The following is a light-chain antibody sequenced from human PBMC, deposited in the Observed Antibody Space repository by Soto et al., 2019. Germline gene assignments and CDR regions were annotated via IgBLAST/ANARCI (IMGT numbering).Light chain of an antibody. V-gene: IGKV3-11*01. J-gene: IGKJ1*01. CDR1: QSVSSY. Sequence: EIVLTQSPATLSLSPGERATLSCRASQSVSSYLVWYQQKPGQAPSLLIYDASKKATGIPATFSGSGSGTDFPHTISSLDPEDFAVYHCGNCTHWPLTFVQG. CDR3: GNCTHWPLT. CDR2: DAS.